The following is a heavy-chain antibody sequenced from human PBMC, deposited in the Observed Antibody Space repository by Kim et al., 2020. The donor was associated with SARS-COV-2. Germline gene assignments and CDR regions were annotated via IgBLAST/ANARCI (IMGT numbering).Heavy chain of an antibody. Sequence: YVASVKGRFTISRDNAKNSLYLQMNSLRAEDTAVYYCARMGGSYYYFDYWGQGTLVTVSS. V-gene: IGHV3-7*01. D-gene: IGHD1-26*01. CDR3: ARMGGSYYYFDY. J-gene: IGHJ4*02.